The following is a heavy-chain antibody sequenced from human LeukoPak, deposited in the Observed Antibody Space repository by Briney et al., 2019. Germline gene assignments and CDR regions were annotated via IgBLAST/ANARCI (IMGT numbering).Heavy chain of an antibody. D-gene: IGHD1-26*01. J-gene: IGHJ4*02. CDR3: ARGGSPPTSTWSLDE. Sequence: GGSLRLSCAASGFTVSSNYMSWVRQAPGKGLEWVSVIYSGGSTYYADSVKGRFTISRDNSKNTLYLQMNSLRAEDTAVYYCARGGSPPTSTWSLDEWGQGTLVSVSS. CDR1: GFTVSSNY. V-gene: IGHV3-66*01. CDR2: IYSGGST.